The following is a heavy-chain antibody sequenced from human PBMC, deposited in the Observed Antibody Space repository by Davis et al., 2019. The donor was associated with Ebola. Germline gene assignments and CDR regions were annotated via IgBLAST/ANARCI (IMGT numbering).Heavy chain of an antibody. CDR3: ARWDYGDPYYFDY. J-gene: IGHJ4*02. D-gene: IGHD4-17*01. CDR2: IYHSGST. CDR1: GGSISSSNW. V-gene: IGHV4-4*02. Sequence: PSETLSLTCAVSGGSISSSNWWSWVRQPPGKGLEWIGEIYHSGSTNYNPSLKSRVTISVDKSKNQFSLKLSSVTAADTAVYYCARWDYGDPYYFDYWGQGTLVTVSS.